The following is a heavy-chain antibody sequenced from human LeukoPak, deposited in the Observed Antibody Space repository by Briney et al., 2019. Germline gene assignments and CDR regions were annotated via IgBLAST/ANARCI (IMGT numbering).Heavy chain of an antibody. CDR2: IYYSGST. CDR3: ARSSWYSGFDY. Sequence: ASETLSLTCTVSGGSISSSSYYWGWIRQPPGKGLEWIGSIYYSGSTYYNPSLKSRVTISVDTSKNQFSLKLSSVTAADTAVYYCARSSWYSGFDYWGQGTLVTVSS. D-gene: IGHD6-13*01. CDR1: GGSISSSSYY. J-gene: IGHJ4*02. V-gene: IGHV4-39*07.